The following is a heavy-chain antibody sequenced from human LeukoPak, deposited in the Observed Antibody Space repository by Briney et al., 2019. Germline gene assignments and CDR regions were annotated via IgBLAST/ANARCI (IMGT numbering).Heavy chain of an antibody. D-gene: IGHD3-10*01. CDR1: GYSFTNFY. CDR3: ARDKSSANWLDS. V-gene: IGHV1-46*01. CDR2: INPSGGST. Sequence: ASVKVSCKASGYSFTNFYIHWVRQAPGQGLEWMGIINPSGGSTNYAQKFQGGVTMTSDTSASTVYMDLSSLRSEDTAIYYCARDKSSANWLDSWGQGTLSPSPQ. J-gene: IGHJ5*01.